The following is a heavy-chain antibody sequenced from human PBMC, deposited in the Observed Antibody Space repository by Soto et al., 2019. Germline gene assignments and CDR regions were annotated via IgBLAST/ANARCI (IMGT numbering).Heavy chain of an antibody. D-gene: IGHD2-2*01. V-gene: IGHV4-4*02. CDR3: ASKGSSTSCHACFDY. CDR2: IYHSGST. CDR1: SGSISSSNW. J-gene: IGHJ4*02. Sequence: PSETLSLTCAVSSGSISSSNWWSWVRQPPGKGLEWIGEIYHSGSTNYNPSLKSRVTISVDKSKNQFSLKLSSVTAADTAVYYCASKGSSTSCHACFDYWGQGTLVTVSS.